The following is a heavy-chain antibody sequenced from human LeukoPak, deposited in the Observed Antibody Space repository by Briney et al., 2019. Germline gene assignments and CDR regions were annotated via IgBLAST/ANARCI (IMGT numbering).Heavy chain of an antibody. J-gene: IGHJ4*02. Sequence: SVKVSCKASGGTFSSYAISWVRQAPGQGLEWMGRIIPILGIANYAQRFQGRVTITTDESTGTAYMELSSLRSEDTAVYFCARSLGNDYSIQLDYWGQGTLVTVSS. CDR2: IIPILGIA. CDR1: GGTFSSYA. CDR3: ARSLGNDYSIQLDY. D-gene: IGHD4-11*01. V-gene: IGHV1-69*04.